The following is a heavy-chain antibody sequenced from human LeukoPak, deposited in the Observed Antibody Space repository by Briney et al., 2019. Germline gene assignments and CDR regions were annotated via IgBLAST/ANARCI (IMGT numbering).Heavy chain of an antibody. J-gene: IGHJ6*04. CDR3: AEGTYYYYGMDV. CDR1: GFTFSSYW. CDR2: ISSSSSYI. V-gene: IGHV3-21*01. Sequence: GGSLRLSCAASGFTFSSYWMHWVRQAPGKGLVWVSSISSSSSYIYYADSVKGRFTISRDNAKNSLYLQMNSLRAEDTAVYYCAEGTYYYYGMDVWGKGTTVTVSS.